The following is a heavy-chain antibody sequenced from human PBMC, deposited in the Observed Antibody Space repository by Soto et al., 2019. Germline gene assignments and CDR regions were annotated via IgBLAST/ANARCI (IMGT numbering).Heavy chain of an antibody. D-gene: IGHD4-17*01. CDR1: GGSISSGDYY. CDR2: IYYSGST. Sequence: PSETLSLTCTVSGGSISSGDYYWSWIRQPPGKGLEWIGYIYYSGSTYYNPSLKSRVTISVDTSKNQFSLKLSSVTAADTAVYYCARQGLAYGRDYFDYWGQGTLVTVSS. CDR3: ARQGLAYGRDYFDY. V-gene: IGHV4-30-4*01. J-gene: IGHJ4*02.